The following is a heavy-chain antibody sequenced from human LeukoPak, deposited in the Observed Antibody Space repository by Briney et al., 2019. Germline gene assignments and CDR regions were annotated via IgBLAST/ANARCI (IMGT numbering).Heavy chain of an antibody. Sequence: SETLSLTCAVYGGSFSGYYWSWIRQPPGKGLEWIGVINHSGSTNYNPSLKSRVTISVDTSKNQFSLKLSSVTAADTAVYYCARADGDYVDWFDPWGQGTLVTVSS. V-gene: IGHV4-34*01. CDR3: ARADGDYVDWFDP. J-gene: IGHJ5*02. D-gene: IGHD4-17*01. CDR1: GGSFSGYY. CDR2: INHSGST.